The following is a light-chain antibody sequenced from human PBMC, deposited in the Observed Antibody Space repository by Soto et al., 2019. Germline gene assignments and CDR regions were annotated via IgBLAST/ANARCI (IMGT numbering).Light chain of an antibody. CDR2: GNS. CDR1: SSNIGAGYD. Sequence: QSALTQPPSVSGAPGQRVTISCTGSSSNIGAGYDVHWYQQLPGTAPKLLIYGNSNRPSGVPDRFSGSKSGTSASLAITGLQAEDEADYYCQSYASSLDGVFGGGTKVTVL. J-gene: IGLJ2*01. V-gene: IGLV1-40*01. CDR3: QSYASSLDGV.